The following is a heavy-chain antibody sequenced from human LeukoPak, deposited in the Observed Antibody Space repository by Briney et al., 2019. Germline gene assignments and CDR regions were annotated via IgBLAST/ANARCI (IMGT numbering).Heavy chain of an antibody. CDR3: ARDFVVVPAERFDP. D-gene: IGHD2-2*01. J-gene: IGHJ5*02. V-gene: IGHV3-30*03. CDR1: GFTFSSYG. CDR2: ISYDGSNK. Sequence: GGSLRPSCAASGFTFSSYGMHWVRQAPGKGLEWVAVISYDGSNKYYADSVKGRFTISRDNSKNTLYLQMNSLRAEDTAVYYCARDFVVVPAERFDPWGQGTLVTVSS.